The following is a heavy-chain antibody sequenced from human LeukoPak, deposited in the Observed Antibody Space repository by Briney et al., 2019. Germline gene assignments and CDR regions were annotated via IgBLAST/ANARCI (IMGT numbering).Heavy chain of an antibody. Sequence: SGGSLRLSCAASGFTFSSYAMSWVRQAPGKGLEWVSTIGGGGESTYSADSVKGRFTISRDNSKNTLYLQMDSLRAEDTAVYYCAKVLSGSQDYWGQGTLVTVSS. CDR3: AKVLSGSQDY. D-gene: IGHD1-26*01. V-gene: IGHV3-23*01. J-gene: IGHJ4*02. CDR1: GFTFSSYA. CDR2: IGGGGEST.